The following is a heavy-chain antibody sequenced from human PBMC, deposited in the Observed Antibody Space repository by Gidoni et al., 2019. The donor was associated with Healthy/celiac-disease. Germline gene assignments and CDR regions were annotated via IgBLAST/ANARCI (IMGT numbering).Heavy chain of an antibody. V-gene: IGHV3-9*01. Sequence: VQLVESGGGLVQPGRSLRLSCAASGFTFDDYAMHWVRQGPGKCLEWVSGISWNSGSIGYADSVKGRFTIARDNAKNSLYLQMNSLRAEDTALYYCAKADSYDFWSGSGGYFDYWGQGTLVTVSS. CDR3: AKADSYDFWSGSGGYFDY. CDR2: ISWNSGSI. J-gene: IGHJ4*02. CDR1: GFTFDDYA. D-gene: IGHD3-3*01.